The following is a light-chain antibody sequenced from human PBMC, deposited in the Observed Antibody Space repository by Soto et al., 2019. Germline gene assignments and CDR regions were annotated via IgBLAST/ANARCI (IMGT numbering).Light chain of an antibody. Sequence: EIVLTQSPGTLSLSPGERATLSCRASQSVTNNYLAWYQRKPGQPPRLLIYGTSDRSTDIPRRFSGSGSGTDFTLTITRLEPEDFAVYYWQQYGSSPPTFGQGTKVEFK. CDR1: QSVTNNY. CDR3: QQYGSSPPT. CDR2: GTS. J-gene: IGKJ1*01. V-gene: IGKV3-20*01.